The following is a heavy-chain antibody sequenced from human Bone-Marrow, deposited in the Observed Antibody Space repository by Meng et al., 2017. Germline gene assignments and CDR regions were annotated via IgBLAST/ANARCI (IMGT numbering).Heavy chain of an antibody. CDR1: GGSFSDYY. CDR3: ARGPTTMAHDFDY. J-gene: IGHJ4*02. D-gene: IGHD4-11*01. Sequence: VQTPQWRAGMLKPSETLSLTCVVSGGSFSDYYWSWIRQPPGKGLEWIGEINHSGSTNYNPSLESRATISVDTSQNNLSLKLSSVTAADSAVYYCARGPTTMAHDFDYWGQGTLVTVSS. V-gene: IGHV4-34*01. CDR2: INHSGST.